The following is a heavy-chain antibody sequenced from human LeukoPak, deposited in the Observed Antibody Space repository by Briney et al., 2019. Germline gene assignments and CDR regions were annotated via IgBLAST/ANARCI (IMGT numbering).Heavy chain of an antibody. CDR1: GYSFTSYW. Sequence: GESLKISCKGSGYSFTSYWISWVRQMPGKGLEWMGRIDPSDSYTNYSPSFQGHVTISADKSISTAYLQWSSLEASDTAMYYCARHVSPYSSSWYGRAFDIWGQGTMVTVSS. J-gene: IGHJ3*02. V-gene: IGHV5-10-1*01. CDR2: IDPSDSYT. D-gene: IGHD6-13*01. CDR3: ARHVSPYSSSWYGRAFDI.